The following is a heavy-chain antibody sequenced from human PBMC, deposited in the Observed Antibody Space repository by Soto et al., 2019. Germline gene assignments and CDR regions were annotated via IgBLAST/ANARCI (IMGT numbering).Heavy chain of an antibody. V-gene: IGHV3-53*01. D-gene: IGHD3-22*01. CDR2: IYSGGST. Sequence: GSLRLSCAASGFTFSSYSMNWVRQAPGKGLEWVSYIYSGGSTYYADSVKGRFTISRDNSKNTLFLQMNSLRAEDTAVYYCATSPYYHDSSGYTIFDYWGQGTLVTVSS. CDR1: GFTFSSYS. CDR3: ATSPYYHDSSGYTIFDY. J-gene: IGHJ4*02.